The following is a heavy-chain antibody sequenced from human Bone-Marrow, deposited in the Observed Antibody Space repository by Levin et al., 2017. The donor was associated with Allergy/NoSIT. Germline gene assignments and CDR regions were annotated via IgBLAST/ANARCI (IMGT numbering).Heavy chain of an antibody. V-gene: IGHV5-51*01. CDR2: IYPADSDS. D-gene: IGHD6-13*01. CDR3: ARIRSSWYGAAFDI. J-gene: IGHJ3*02. Sequence: GGSLRLSCKGSEYSFTSYWIGWVRQMPGKGLEWMGIIYPADSDSRYSPSSQGQVTISVDKSISTAYLQWSSLKASDTAMYYCARIRSSWYGAAFDIWGQGTMVTVSS. CDR1: EYSFTSYW.